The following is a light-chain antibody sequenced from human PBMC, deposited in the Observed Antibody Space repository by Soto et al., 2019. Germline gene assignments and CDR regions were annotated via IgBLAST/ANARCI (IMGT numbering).Light chain of an antibody. CDR1: QGISSY. V-gene: IGKV1-9*01. CDR3: QELNSYPL. Sequence: DIQLTQSPSFLSASVGDRVTITCRASQGISSYLAWYQQKPGKAPKLLIYAASTLQSGVPSRFSGSGSGTEFTLTFSRLQPEDFATYYCQELNSYPLFGGGTKVEIK. J-gene: IGKJ4*01. CDR2: AAS.